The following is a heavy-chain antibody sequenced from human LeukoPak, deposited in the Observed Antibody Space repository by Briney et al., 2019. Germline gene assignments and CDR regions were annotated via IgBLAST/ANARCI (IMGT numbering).Heavy chain of an antibody. Sequence: ASVKVSCKASGYTFTSYGISWVRQAPGQGLEWMGWSSAYNGNTNYAQKLQGRVTMTTDTSTSTAYMELRSLRSDDTAVYSCARNRVVVAALRSNYYYYMDVWGKGTTVTISS. CDR2: SSAYNGNT. D-gene: IGHD2-15*01. CDR3: ARNRVVVAALRSNYYYYMDV. CDR1: GYTFTSYG. J-gene: IGHJ6*03. V-gene: IGHV1-18*01.